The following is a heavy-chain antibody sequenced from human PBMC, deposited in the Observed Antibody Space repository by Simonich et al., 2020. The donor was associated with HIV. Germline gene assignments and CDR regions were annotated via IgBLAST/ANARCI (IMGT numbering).Heavy chain of an antibody. CDR1: GGSFSGYY. V-gene: IGHV4-34*01. CDR2: INHSGNT. CDR3: ARLTAGGLGEYFQH. Sequence: QVQLQQWGAGLLKPSETLSLTCAVYGGSFSGYYWSWIRQPPGKPREWVGEINHSGNTNYNPSLKSRVTISVDTSKNQFSLKLSSVTAADTAVYYCARLTAGGLGEYFQHWGQGTLVTVSS. D-gene: IGHD1-26*01. J-gene: IGHJ1*01.